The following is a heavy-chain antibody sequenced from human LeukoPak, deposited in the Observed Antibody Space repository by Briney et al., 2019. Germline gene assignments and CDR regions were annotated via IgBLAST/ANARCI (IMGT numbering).Heavy chain of an antibody. V-gene: IGHV1-69*01. CDR2: IIPIFGTA. J-gene: IGHJ2*01. D-gene: IGHD1-26*01. Sequence: SVKVSCKASGGTFSSYAISWVRQAPGQGLEWMGGIIPIFGTANYAQKFQGRVTITADESTSTAYMELSSLRAEDTAVYYCATHPWEHKNWYFDLWGRGTLVTVSS. CDR1: GGTFSSYA. CDR3: ATHPWEHKNWYFDL.